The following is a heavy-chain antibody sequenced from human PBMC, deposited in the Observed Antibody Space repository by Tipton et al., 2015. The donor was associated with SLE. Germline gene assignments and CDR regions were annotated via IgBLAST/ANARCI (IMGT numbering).Heavy chain of an antibody. CDR3: AIDGAGTYFQH. CDR1: GFTVSSNY. J-gene: IGHJ1*01. V-gene: IGHV3-53*05. Sequence: SLRLSCAASGFTVSSNYMNWVRQAPGKGLEWVSVLYSGGSTYYADSVKGRFTISRDNSKNTLYLQMNSLRAEDTAVYYCAIDGAGTYFQHWGQGTLVTVSS. CDR2: LYSGGST. D-gene: IGHD6-13*01.